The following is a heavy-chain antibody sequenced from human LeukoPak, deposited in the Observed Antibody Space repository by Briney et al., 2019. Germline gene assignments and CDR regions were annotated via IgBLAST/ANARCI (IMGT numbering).Heavy chain of an antibody. CDR3: AKDMGGISSGYHFDS. V-gene: IGHV3-9*01. D-gene: IGHD3-22*01. CDR1: GFTFDNYA. J-gene: IGHJ4*02. CDR2: ISWNSGTK. Sequence: GGSLRLSCSASGFTFDNYAMHWVRQAPGKGPEWVSGISWNSGTKGYADSVKGRFTISSDNAKNFLYVQMNSLRPEDTALYYCAKDMGGISSGYHFDSWGQGTLVTVSS.